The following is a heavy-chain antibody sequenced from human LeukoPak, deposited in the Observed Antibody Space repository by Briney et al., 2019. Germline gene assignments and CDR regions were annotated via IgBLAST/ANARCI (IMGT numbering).Heavy chain of an antibody. Sequence: GGSLRLSCAASGFTFSSYWMTWVRQAPGKGLEWVANIKQDGSEKYYVDSVKGRFTISRDNAKNSLYLQTNGLRAEDTAVYYCARTPPTRVFDYWGQGTLVTVSS. CDR1: GFTFSSYW. V-gene: IGHV3-7*01. J-gene: IGHJ4*02. CDR3: ARTPPTRVFDY. CDR2: IKQDGSEK.